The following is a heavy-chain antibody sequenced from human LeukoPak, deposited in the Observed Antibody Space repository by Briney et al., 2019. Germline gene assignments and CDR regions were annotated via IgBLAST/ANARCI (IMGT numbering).Heavy chain of an antibody. V-gene: IGHV3-23*01. CDR2: ISGSGDST. D-gene: IGHD1-26*01. CDR1: GFTFSNYG. J-gene: IGHJ4*02. CDR3: TRELGAFDY. Sequence: PGGSLRLSCVASGFTFSNYGMSWVRQAPEKGLEWVSAISGSGDSTYYADSVEGRFTISRDNSKNTLYLQMNSLRDEDTAVYYCTRELGAFDYWGQGTLVTVSS.